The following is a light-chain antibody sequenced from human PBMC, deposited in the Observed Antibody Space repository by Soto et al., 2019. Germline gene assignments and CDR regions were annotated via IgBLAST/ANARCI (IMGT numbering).Light chain of an antibody. Sequence: EIVLTQSPGTLSLSPGERATLSCRASQSFNSIYLAWYQQRPGQAPRLLIYGASSRATGIPDRFSGSGSGTDFTLTISRLEPEDFAVYYCQQFAGSFGGGTKVDIK. J-gene: IGKJ4*02. CDR1: QSFNSIY. CDR3: QQFAGS. V-gene: IGKV3-20*01. CDR2: GAS.